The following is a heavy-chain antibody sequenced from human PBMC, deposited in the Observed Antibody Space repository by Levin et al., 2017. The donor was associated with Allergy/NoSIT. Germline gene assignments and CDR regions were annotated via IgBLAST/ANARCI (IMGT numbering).Heavy chain of an antibody. D-gene: IGHD6-6*01. Sequence: PSETLSLTCTVSGGSISSYYWSWIRQPAGKGLEWIGRVYTSGSTSYNPSLKSRVTMSRDTSKNQFSLKLSSVTAADTAVYYCARDSSASWFDPWGQGTLVTVSS. V-gene: IGHV4-4*07. J-gene: IGHJ5*02. CDR1: GGSISSYY. CDR2: VYTSGST. CDR3: ARDSSASWFDP.